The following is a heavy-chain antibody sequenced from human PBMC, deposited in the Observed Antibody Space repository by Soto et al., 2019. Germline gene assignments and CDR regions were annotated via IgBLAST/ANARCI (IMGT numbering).Heavy chain of an antibody. CDR3: ARDKVWFGDLMYYFDY. D-gene: IGHD3-10*01. Sequence: EVQLVESGGGLVQPGGSLRLSCAASGFTFSSYWMSWVRQAPGKGLEWVANIKQDGSEKYYVDSVKGRFTISRDNAKNSLYLQMNSLRAEDTAVYYCARDKVWFGDLMYYFDYWGQGTLVTVSS. CDR1: GFTFSSYW. V-gene: IGHV3-7*05. CDR2: IKQDGSEK. J-gene: IGHJ4*02.